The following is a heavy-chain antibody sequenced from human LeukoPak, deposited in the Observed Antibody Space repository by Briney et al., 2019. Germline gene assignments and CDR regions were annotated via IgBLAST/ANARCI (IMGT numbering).Heavy chain of an antibody. CDR1: GFTFSSYE. D-gene: IGHD5-18*01. V-gene: IGHV3-21*01. CDR2: ISSSSTYI. Sequence: PGGSLRLSCAASGFTFSSYEMNWVRQAPGKGLEWVSSISSSSTYINYADSVKGRFTISRDNAKNSLYLQMNSLRAEDTAVYYCARDRDVDTAMALGGLDYWGQGTLVTVSS. J-gene: IGHJ4*02. CDR3: ARDRDVDTAMALGGLDY.